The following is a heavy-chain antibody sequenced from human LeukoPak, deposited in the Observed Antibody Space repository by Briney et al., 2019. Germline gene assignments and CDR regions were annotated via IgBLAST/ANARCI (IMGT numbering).Heavy chain of an antibody. V-gene: IGHV3-48*03. Sequence: GGSLRLSCAASGFTFSSYEMNWVRQAPGKGLEWVSYISSSGSTIYYADSVKGRFTISRDNAKNSLYLQMNSLRAEDTAVYYCARVVVYYYDSSGYYDYWGQGTLVTVSS. CDR2: ISSSGSTI. J-gene: IGHJ4*02. CDR3: ARVVVYYYDSSGYYDY. D-gene: IGHD3-22*01. CDR1: GFTFSSYE.